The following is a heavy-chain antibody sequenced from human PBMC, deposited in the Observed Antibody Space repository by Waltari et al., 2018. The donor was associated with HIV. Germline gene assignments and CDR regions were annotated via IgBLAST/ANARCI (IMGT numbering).Heavy chain of an antibody. V-gene: IGHV3-21*01. CDR3: ARSSFDVVPEVPAIDY. CDR2: ISSSNIYI. J-gene: IGHJ4*02. CDR1: GFTLSDFS. Sequence: EVHLVESGGGLVKPGGSLRLSCATSGFTLSDFSMNWVRQAPGKGRVWVSSISSSNIYIYYADSVKGRVTISRDNAKKSVYLQMNSLRAEDTVVYYCARSSFDVVPEVPAIDYWGQGTLVTVSS. D-gene: IGHD2-15*01.